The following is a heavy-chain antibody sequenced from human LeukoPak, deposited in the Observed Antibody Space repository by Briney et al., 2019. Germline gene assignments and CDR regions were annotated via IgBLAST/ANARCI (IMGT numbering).Heavy chain of an antibody. CDR1: GFTFDDYA. D-gene: IGHD3-22*01. V-gene: IGHV3-9*01. CDR3: AKGKKRSSGYYCSLGY. CDR2: ISWNSGSI. Sequence: GGSLRLSCAASGFTFDDYAMHWVRQAPGKGLEWVSGISWNSGSIGYANSVKGRFTISRDNAKNSLYLQMNSLRAEDTALYYCAKGKKRSSGYYCSLGYWGQGTLVTVSS. J-gene: IGHJ4*02.